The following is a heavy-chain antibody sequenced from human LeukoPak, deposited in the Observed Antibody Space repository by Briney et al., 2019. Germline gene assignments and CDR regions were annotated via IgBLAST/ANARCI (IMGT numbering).Heavy chain of an antibody. CDR1: GFTFSDFA. CDR3: VRRRPYSDNSGHAFDI. J-gene: IGHJ3*02. CDR2: VSYDGGSQ. V-gene: IGHV3-30-3*01. Sequence: GGSLRLSCAASGFTFSDFAMHWVRQAPGKGLEWVAAVSYDGGSQYYADSVKGRFTISRDSSKNSVFLQMNSLRTEDTAVYYCVRRRPYSDNSGHAFDIWGQGTMVTVSS. D-gene: IGHD3-22*01.